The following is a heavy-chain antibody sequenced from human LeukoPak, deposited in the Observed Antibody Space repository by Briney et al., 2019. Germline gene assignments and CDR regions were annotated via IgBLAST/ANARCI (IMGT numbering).Heavy chain of an antibody. CDR1: GFTFSSYA. Sequence: PGGSLRLSCAASGFTFSSYAMHWVRQAPGKGLEGVAVISYDGSNKYYADSVKGRFTISRDNSKNTLYLQMNSLRAEDTAVYYCARDEPDYGDYGLFDYWGQGTLVTVSS. J-gene: IGHJ4*02. V-gene: IGHV3-30*04. CDR2: ISYDGSNK. CDR3: ARDEPDYGDYGLFDY. D-gene: IGHD4-17*01.